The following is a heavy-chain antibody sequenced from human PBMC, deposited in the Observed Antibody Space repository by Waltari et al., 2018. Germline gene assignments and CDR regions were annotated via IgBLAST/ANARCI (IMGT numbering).Heavy chain of an antibody. CDR1: GLTFSSYA. CDR2: ISGSGGST. D-gene: IGHD2-2*01. J-gene: IGHJ4*02. CDR3: AKDGNYCSSTSCSSGLDY. Sequence: EVQLLESGGGLVQPGGSLRLSCAASGLTFSSYAMSWVRQPPGTGLEWVSAISGSGGSTYYADSVKGRFTISRDNSKNTLYLQMNSLRAEDTAVYYCAKDGNYCSSTSCSSGLDYWGQGTLVTVSS. V-gene: IGHV3-23*01.